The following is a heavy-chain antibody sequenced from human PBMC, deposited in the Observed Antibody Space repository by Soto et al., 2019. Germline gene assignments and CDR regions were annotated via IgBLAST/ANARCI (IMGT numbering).Heavy chain of an antibody. Sequence: VQLVETGGGLIQPGGSLRLSCAVSGFTVSSNYISWVRQAPGKGLEWVSLISSGGSAYYADSVKGRFTISRDNSKNTLYLHMNSLRAEDTAVYYCASGVPRGLFNYWGQGTLVSVSS. J-gene: IGHJ4*02. CDR2: ISSGGSA. V-gene: IGHV3-53*02. D-gene: IGHD3-10*01. CDR1: GFTVSSNY. CDR3: ASGVPRGLFNY.